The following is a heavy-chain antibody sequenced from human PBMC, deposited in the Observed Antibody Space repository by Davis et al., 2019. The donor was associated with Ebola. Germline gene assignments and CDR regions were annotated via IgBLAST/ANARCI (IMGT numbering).Heavy chain of an antibody. CDR2: ISYDGSNK. CDR3: ARGWDIVVVLGAFDI. J-gene: IGHJ3*02. CDR1: GFTFSSYG. D-gene: IGHD2-2*01. Sequence: GESLKISCAASGFTFSSYGMHWVRQAPGKGLEWVAVISYDGSNKYYADSVKGRFTISRDNSKNTLYLQMNSLRAEDTAVYYCARGWDIVVVLGAFDIWGQGTMVTVSS. V-gene: IGHV3-30*03.